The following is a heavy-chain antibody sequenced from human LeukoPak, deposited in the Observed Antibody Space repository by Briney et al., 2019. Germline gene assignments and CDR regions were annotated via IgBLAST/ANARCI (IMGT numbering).Heavy chain of an antibody. Sequence: ASVKVSCKASGYTFTSYGISWVRQAPGQGLEWMGWISAYNGNTNYAQKLQGRVTMTTDTSTSTAHMELRSLRSDDTAVYYCARAEVADYYFDCWGQGTLVTVSS. CDR1: GYTFTSYG. J-gene: IGHJ4*02. V-gene: IGHV1-18*01. CDR3: ARAEVADYYFDC. CDR2: ISAYNGNT. D-gene: IGHD6-19*01.